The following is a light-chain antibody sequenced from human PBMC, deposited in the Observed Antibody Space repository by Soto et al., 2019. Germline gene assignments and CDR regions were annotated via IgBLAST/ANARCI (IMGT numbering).Light chain of an antibody. J-gene: IGKJ1*01. V-gene: IGKV2-28*01. CDR3: MQPLQTPRT. Sequence: DIVLTQSPLSLPITPGGPASIACWSSKSLLQSNGYNYLDWYLQRPGQSPQLLIFLGSHRASGVPDRFSGSGSGTDFTLKISSLEAEDFGVYYCMQPLQTPRTFGQGTRVEIK. CDR1: KSLLQSNGYNY. CDR2: LGS.